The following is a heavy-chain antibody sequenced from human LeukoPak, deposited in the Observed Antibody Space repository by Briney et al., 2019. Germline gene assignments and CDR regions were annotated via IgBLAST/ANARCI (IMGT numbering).Heavy chain of an antibody. CDR2: IYYSGST. CDR1: GGSISSYY. V-gene: IGHV4-59*01. J-gene: IGHJ6*02. CDR3: ARDNQQLVPYGMDV. D-gene: IGHD6-13*01. Sequence: SETLSLTCTVSGGSISSYYWSWIRQPPGKGLEWIGYIYYSGSTNYNPSLKSRVTISVDTSKNQFSLKLSSVTAADTAVYYCARDNQQLVPYGMDVWGQGTTVTVPS.